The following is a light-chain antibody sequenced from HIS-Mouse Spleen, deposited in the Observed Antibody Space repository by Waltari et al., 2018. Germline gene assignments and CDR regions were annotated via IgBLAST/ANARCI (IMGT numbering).Light chain of an antibody. CDR1: STDFGRYNL. CDR3: CSYAGSSTWV. Sequence: QSALTQPASVSGSPGQSITISCTGTSTDFGRYNLFSWYQQHPGKAPKLIIYEGSKRPSGVSNRFSGSKSGNTASLTISGLQAEDEADYYCCSYAGSSTWVFGGGTKLTVL. J-gene: IGLJ3*02. CDR2: EGS. V-gene: IGLV2-23*01.